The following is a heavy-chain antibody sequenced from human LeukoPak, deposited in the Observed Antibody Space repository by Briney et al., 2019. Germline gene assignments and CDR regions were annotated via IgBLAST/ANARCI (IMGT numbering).Heavy chain of an antibody. J-gene: IGHJ4*02. V-gene: IGHV1-69*04. CDR2: IIPILGIA. D-gene: IGHD3-22*01. CDR1: GGTFSSYA. Sequence: SVKVSCKASGGTFSSYAISWVRQAPGQGLEWMGRIIPILGIANYAQKFQGRVTITADKSTSTAYMELSSLRSEDTAVYYCARSMYYYDSSGMHWGQGTLVTVSP. CDR3: ARSMYYYDSSGMH.